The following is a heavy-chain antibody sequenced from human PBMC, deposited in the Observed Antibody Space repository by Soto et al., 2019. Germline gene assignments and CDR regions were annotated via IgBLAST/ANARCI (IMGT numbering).Heavy chain of an antibody. V-gene: IGHV3-23*01. D-gene: IGHD6-19*01. CDR1: GFTFSSYA. CDR2: ISVSGGTT. J-gene: IGHJ1*01. Sequence: ESGGGFVQPGGSLRLSCAASGFTFSSYAMTWVRQAPGKGLEWVSDISVSGGTTYADSVKGRFTISRDNSKNTVYLQMNSLRAEDTAVYYCAKCITVAAKYYFQHWGQGTLVTVSS. CDR3: AKCITVAAKYYFQH.